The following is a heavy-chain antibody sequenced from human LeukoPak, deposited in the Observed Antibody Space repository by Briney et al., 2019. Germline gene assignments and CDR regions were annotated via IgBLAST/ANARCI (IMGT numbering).Heavy chain of an antibody. CDR2: ISYDGSNK. V-gene: IGHV3-30*18. Sequence: GRSLRLSCAASGFTFSSYGMHWVRQAPGKGLEWVAVISYDGSNKYYADSVKGRFTISRDNSKNTLYLQMNSLRAEDTAVYCCAKVRSDYWGQGTLVTVSS. CDR3: AKVRSDY. CDR1: GFTFSSYG. J-gene: IGHJ4*02.